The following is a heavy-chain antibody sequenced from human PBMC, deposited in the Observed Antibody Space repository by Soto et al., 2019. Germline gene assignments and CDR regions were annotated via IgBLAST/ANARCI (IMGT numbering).Heavy chain of an antibody. D-gene: IGHD3-16*01. J-gene: IGHJ3*01. CDR3: ARAWGRGDAFDL. V-gene: IGHV4-31*03. CDR2: VFYTGTT. CDR1: GGTVNSGGYY. Sequence: QVHLQESGPGLVKPSETLSLTCTVSGGTVNSGGYYWSWIRQHPGKGLEWIGYVFYTGTTYYNPSLKSRATISSDTSKYEFSLKLSSVTPADTAEYYCARAWGRGDAFDLWGLGTMVTVSS.